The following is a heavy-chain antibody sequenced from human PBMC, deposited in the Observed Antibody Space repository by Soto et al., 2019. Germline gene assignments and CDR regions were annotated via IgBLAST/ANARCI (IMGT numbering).Heavy chain of an antibody. D-gene: IGHD4-17*01. CDR3: ASFRTYYGDSVGYYYGMDV. CDR2: ISAYNGNT. J-gene: IGHJ6*02. Sequence: ASVKVSCKASGYTFTSYGISWVRQAPGQGLEWMGWISAYNGNTNYAQKLQGRVTMTTDTSTSTAYMELRSLRSDDTAVYYCASFRTYYGDSVGYYYGMDVWGQGTTVTVSS. CDR1: GYTFTSYG. V-gene: IGHV1-18*01.